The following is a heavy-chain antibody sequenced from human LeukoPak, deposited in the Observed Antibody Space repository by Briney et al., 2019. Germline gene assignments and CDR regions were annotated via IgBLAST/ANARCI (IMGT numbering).Heavy chain of an antibody. D-gene: IGHD6-13*01. CDR1: GGSGGTYS. J-gene: IGHJ4*02. CDR3: ARAAAGSSKYDY. V-gene: IGHV4-4*07. CDR2: IYTSGST. Sequence: PSETLSLTCSVSGGSGGTYSWTWIRLPAGKGLEWIGRIYTSGSTNYNPSLKSRVAMSVDTSKNQFSLNLSSVTAADTAVYYCARAAAGSSKYDYWGQGILVTVSS.